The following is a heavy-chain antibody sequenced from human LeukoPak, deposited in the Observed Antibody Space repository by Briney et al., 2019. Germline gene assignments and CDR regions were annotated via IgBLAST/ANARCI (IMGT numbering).Heavy chain of an antibody. J-gene: IGHJ4*02. Sequence: GRSLRLSCAASGVTFSNYAMHWVRQSPGKGLEWVSAISAGSTSAYYADSVQGRFSISRDNSKHTLFLQMNSLRAEDTAIYYCARQEITFGQYYLDSWGQGTLVTVSS. CDR2: ISAGSTSA. CDR3: ARQEITFGQYYLDS. CDR1: GVTFSNYA. V-gene: IGHV3-23*01. D-gene: IGHD3-16*01.